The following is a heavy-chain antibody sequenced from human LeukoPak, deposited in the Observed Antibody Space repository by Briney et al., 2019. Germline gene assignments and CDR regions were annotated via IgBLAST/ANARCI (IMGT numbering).Heavy chain of an antibody. V-gene: IGHV3-23*01. Sequence: PGGSLRLSCAASGFTSSSYAMSWVRQAPGKGLEWVSAISGSGGSTYYADSVKGRFTISRDNSKNTLYLQMNSLRAEDTAVYYCAKDSDFWSGYYRASYYYMDVWGKGTTVTVSS. J-gene: IGHJ6*03. CDR3: AKDSDFWSGYYRASYYYMDV. CDR2: ISGSGGST. D-gene: IGHD3-3*01. CDR1: GFTSSSYA.